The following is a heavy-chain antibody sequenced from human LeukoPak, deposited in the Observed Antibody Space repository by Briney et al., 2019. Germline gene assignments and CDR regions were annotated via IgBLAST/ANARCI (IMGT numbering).Heavy chain of an antibody. Sequence: SETLSLTCTVSGGSISSSSYYWGWIRQPPGKGLEWIGSIYYSGSTYYNPSLKSRVTISVDTSKNQFSLKLSSVTAADTAVYYCARDHTIAVAGLWGQGTLVTVSS. CDR3: ARDHTIAVAGL. CDR2: IYYSGST. D-gene: IGHD6-19*01. J-gene: IGHJ4*02. CDR1: GGSISSSSYY. V-gene: IGHV4-39*07.